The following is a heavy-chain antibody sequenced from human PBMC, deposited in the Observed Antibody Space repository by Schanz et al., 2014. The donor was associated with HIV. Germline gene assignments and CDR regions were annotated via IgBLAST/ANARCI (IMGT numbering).Heavy chain of an antibody. CDR2: ISWLGRNI. Sequence: EVQLVESGGGLVKPGGSLRLSCAASGFTFSSNAMHWVRQVPGKGLEWVAGISWLGRNIVYADSVRGRFTISRDNAKNSLRLEMNSLRTEDTAFYYCAKDMYGIVAGPFDYWGRGTLVTVSS. J-gene: IGHJ4*02. D-gene: IGHD5-12*01. V-gene: IGHV3-9*01. CDR1: GFTFSSNA. CDR3: AKDMYGIVAGPFDY.